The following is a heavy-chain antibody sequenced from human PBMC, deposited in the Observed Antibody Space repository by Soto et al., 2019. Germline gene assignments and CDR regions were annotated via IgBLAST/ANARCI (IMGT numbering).Heavy chain of an antibody. CDR3: ARKPYYDSSGYYDGWMGYLDY. CDR2: IYYSGST. D-gene: IGHD3-22*01. Sequence: SETLSLTCTVSGGSISSGGYYWSWIRQHPGKGLEWIGYIYYSGSTYYNPSLKSRVTISVDTSKNQFSLKLSSVTAADTAVYYCARKPYYDSSGYYDGWMGYLDYWGQGTLVTVSS. V-gene: IGHV4-31*03. J-gene: IGHJ4*02. CDR1: GGSISSGGYY.